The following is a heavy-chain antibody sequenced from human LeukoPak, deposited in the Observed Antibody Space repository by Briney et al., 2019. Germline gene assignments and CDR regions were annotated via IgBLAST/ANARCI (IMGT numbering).Heavy chain of an antibody. J-gene: IGHJ4*02. Sequence: GGSLRLSCAASGFPFSSYWMTWVRQAPGKGLEWVANIKQDGSKKPYVDSVKGRFTISRDNAKNSLYLQMNSLRAEDTAVYYCAKTYSGSYSYYFDYWGQGTLVTVSS. CDR2: IKQDGSKK. CDR1: GFPFSSYW. V-gene: IGHV3-7*03. CDR3: AKTYSGSYSYYFDY. D-gene: IGHD1-26*01.